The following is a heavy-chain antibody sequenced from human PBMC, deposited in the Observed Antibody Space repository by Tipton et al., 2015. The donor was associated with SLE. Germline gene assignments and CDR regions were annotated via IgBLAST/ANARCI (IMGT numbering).Heavy chain of an antibody. V-gene: IGHV4-59*01. Sequence: LRLSCTVSGGSISSYYWSWIRQPPGKGLEWIGYIYYSGSTNYNPSLKSRVTISVDTSKNQFSLKLSSVTAADTAVYYCARGALSSGWYVDLWGRGTLVTVSS. J-gene: IGHJ2*01. CDR1: GGSISSYY. CDR2: IYYSGST. CDR3: ARGALSSGWYVDL. D-gene: IGHD6-19*01.